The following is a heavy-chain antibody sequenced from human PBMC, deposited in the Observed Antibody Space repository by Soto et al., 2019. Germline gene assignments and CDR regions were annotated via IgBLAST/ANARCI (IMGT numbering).Heavy chain of an antibody. CDR3: ARVYDFWRGSNLFAVGFDY. Sequence: PSETLSLTCAVYGGSFSGYYWSWIRQPPGKGLEWIGEINHSGSTNYNPSLKSRVTISVDTSKNQFSLKLSSVTAADTAVYYCARVYDFWRGSNLFAVGFDYWGQGTLVTVSS. V-gene: IGHV4-34*01. CDR2: INHSGST. J-gene: IGHJ4*02. CDR1: GGSFSGYY. D-gene: IGHD3-3*01.